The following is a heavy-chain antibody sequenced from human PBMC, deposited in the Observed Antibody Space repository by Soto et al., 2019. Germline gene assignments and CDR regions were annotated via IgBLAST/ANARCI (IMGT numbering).Heavy chain of an antibody. D-gene: IGHD2-8*01. CDR3: ARSMQANYFYCMDV. V-gene: IGHV1-69*01. Sequence: QMQLVQSGAEVREPGSSVKVSCETSGGTFSNYAINWVRQTPGQGLEWMGGIIPMFGKPNFAPKFLGRLSITADESTSTAYMELSRLKSEDTAVYYCARSMQANYFYCMDVWGLGTTVTVSS. J-gene: IGHJ6*03. CDR1: GGTFSNYA. CDR2: IIPMFGKP.